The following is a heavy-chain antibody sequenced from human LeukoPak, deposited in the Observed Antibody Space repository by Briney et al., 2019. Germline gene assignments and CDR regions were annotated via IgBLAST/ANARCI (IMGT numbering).Heavy chain of an antibody. D-gene: IGHD2-8*01. J-gene: IGHJ3*02. CDR2: IKRDESDK. CDR1: GFTFSGYL. V-gene: IGHV3-7*01. Sequence: GGFPRLSFEAPGFTFSGYLVTLVRPGPGEGAEWVAKIKRDESDKHYVDSVKGRFTISRDNAKNLLYLEMNSLRAEDTAIYYCARDLTPYCTNGVCFDAFDIWGQGTMVTVSP. CDR3: ARDLTPYCTNGVCFDAFDI.